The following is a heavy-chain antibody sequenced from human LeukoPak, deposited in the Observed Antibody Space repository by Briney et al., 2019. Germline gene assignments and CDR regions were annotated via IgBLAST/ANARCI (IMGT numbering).Heavy chain of an antibody. CDR2: IFHSGNT. V-gene: IGHV4-38-2*02. Sequence: PSETLSLTCTVSGYSINSGHYWGWIRQPPGKGLEWIGSIFHSGNTYSNPSLKSRVTISVDTSKNQFSLKLTSVTAADTAVYYCATRLHYYYDTSPSLFDIWGQGTMVTVSS. CDR3: ATRLHYYYDTSPSLFDI. CDR1: GYSINSGHY. D-gene: IGHD3-22*01. J-gene: IGHJ3*02.